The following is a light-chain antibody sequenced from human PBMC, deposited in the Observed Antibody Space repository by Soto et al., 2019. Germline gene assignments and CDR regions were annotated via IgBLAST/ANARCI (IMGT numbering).Light chain of an antibody. CDR3: QQSYSTPYI. CDR2: AAS. J-gene: IGKJ2*01. Sequence: DIQMTQSLSSLSASVGDRVTITCRASQSISSYLNWYQQKPGKAPKLLIYAASSLQSGVPSRFSGSGSGTDFTLTISSLQPEDFATYYCQQSYSTPYIFGQGTKLDIK. V-gene: IGKV1-39*01. CDR1: QSISSY.